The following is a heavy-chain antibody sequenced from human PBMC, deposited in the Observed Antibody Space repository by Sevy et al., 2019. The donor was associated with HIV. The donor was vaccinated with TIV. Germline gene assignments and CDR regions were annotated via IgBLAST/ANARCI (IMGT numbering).Heavy chain of an antibody. CDR1: GFTFSSYA. CDR2: ISGSGGST. J-gene: IGHJ3*02. D-gene: IGHD3-22*01. V-gene: IGHV3-23*01. CDR3: AKDLKDYDSSGYDAFDI. Sequence: GGSLRLSCAASGFTFSSYAMSWVRQAPGKGLEWVSAISGSGGSTYYADSVKGRFTISRDNSKNTLYLQMNSLRAEDTAVYYCAKDLKDYDSSGYDAFDIWCQGTMVTVSS.